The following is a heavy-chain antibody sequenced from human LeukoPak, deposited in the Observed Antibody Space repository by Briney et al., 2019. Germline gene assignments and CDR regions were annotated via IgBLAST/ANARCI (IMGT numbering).Heavy chain of an antibody. J-gene: IGHJ4*02. CDR2: IYYSGST. CDR3: AREGRQLWPIDY. CDR1: GGSISNSSYY. V-gene: IGHV4-39*07. Sequence: SETLSLTCTVSGGSISNSSYYWGWIRQPPGKGLEWIGSIYYSGSTYYNPSLKSRVTISVDTSKNQFSLKLSPVTAADTAVYYCAREGRQLWPIDYWGQGTLVTVSS. D-gene: IGHD5-18*01.